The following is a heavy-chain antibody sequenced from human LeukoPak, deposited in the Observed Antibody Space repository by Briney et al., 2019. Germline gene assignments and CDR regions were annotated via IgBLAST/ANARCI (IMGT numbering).Heavy chain of an antibody. V-gene: IGHV1-2*02. CDR2: INPNSGGT. D-gene: IGHD3-10*01. J-gene: IGHJ6*02. CDR3: ARDLLWFGEFIYYYYGMDV. Sequence: ASVKVSCKASGYTFTGYYMHWVRQAPGQGLEWMGWINPNSGGTNYAQKFQGRVTMTRGTSISTAYTELSRLRSDDTAVYYCARDLLWFGEFIYYYYGMDVWGQGTTVTVSS. CDR1: GYTFTGYY.